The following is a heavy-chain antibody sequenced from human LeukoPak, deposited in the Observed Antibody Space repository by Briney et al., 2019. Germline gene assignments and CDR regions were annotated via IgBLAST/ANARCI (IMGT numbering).Heavy chain of an antibody. J-gene: IGHJ3*01. CDR1: GYTFTGYY. V-gene: IGHV1-2*04. Sequence: ASVKVSCKASGYTFTGYYIHWVRQAPGQGLEWMGWINPNNGATKYAQKFQGWVTMTRDTSIRTAYMELSRLTSDDTAVYYCARDWSPGGSKNAFDVWGQGTMVTVSS. CDR2: INPNNGAT. CDR3: ARDWSPGGSKNAFDV. D-gene: IGHD2-15*01.